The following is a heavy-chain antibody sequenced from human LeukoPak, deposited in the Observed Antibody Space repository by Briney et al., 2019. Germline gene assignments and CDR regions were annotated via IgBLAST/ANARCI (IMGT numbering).Heavy chain of an antibody. J-gene: IGHJ4*02. D-gene: IGHD3-22*01. CDR1: GFTFSSYG. CDR2: IWYDGSNK. Sequence: PGGSLRLSCAASGFTFSSYGMHWVRQAPGKGLEWVAVIWYDGSNKYYADSVKGRFTISRDNSKNTMYLQMNSLSAEDTAVYYCAKDPGYYDSTAYIFEYWGQGTLVTVSS. CDR3: AKDPGYYDSTAYIFEY. V-gene: IGHV3-30*02.